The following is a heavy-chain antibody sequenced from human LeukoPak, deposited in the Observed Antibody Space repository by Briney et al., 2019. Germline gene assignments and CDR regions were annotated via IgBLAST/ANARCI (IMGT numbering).Heavy chain of an antibody. J-gene: IGHJ4*02. CDR1: GYTFTSYG. V-gene: IGHV1-18*01. CDR2: ISASSGNT. CDR3: ARDFPYYDFLTGYAYFFDH. Sequence: ASVKVSCKASGYTFTSYGISWVRQAPGQGLEWMGWISASSGNTKSTQRLLGRVTMTTDTSTSTAYLELRSLRSDDTAVYFCARDFPYYDFLTGYAYFFDHWGQGTQVTVSS. D-gene: IGHD3-9*01.